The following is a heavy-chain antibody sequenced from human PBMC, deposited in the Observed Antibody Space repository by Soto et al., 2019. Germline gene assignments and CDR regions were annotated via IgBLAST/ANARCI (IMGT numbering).Heavy chain of an antibody. CDR2: LYHSGGT. Sequence: SQPRSLTCTVSGDSISGNSYYWPWIRHAPWKGLEWIGNLYHSGGTYYNPSLKRRVTISVDTSKNQFSLRLSSVTAADTAVYYRARRPRVWFGELGFDYYYGMDVWGQGTTVT. D-gene: IGHD3-10*01. V-gene: IGHV4-39*01. CDR3: ARRPRVWFGELGFDYYYGMDV. CDR1: GDSISGNSYY. J-gene: IGHJ6*02.